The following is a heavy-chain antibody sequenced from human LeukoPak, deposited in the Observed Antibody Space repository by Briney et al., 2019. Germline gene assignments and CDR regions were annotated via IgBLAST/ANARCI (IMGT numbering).Heavy chain of an antibody. CDR2: ISGSGGST. CDR3: AKNGDRGAYCTGGTCYPYFYYYMDV. J-gene: IGHJ6*03. CDR1: GFTFSSYG. D-gene: IGHD2-15*01. V-gene: IGHV3-23*01. Sequence: GGTLRLSCAASGFTFSSYGMSWVRQAPGKGLEWVSAISGSGGSTYYADSVKGRFTISRDNSKNTVYLQMNSLRAEDTAIYYCAKNGDRGAYCTGGTCYPYFYYYMDVWGKGTTVTI.